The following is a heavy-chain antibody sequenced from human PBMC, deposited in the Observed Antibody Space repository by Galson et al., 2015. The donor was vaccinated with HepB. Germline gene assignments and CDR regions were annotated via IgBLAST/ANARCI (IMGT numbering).Heavy chain of an antibody. J-gene: IGHJ3*02. Sequence: SVKVSCKASGYTFTSYDINWVRQATGQGLEWMGWMNPNSGNTGYAQKFQGRVTMTRNTSISTAYMELSSLRSEDTAVYYCARAADYGDYGNDAFDIWGQGTMVTVSS. V-gene: IGHV1-8*01. CDR3: ARAADYGDYGNDAFDI. CDR2: MNPNSGNT. CDR1: GYTFTSYD. D-gene: IGHD4-17*01.